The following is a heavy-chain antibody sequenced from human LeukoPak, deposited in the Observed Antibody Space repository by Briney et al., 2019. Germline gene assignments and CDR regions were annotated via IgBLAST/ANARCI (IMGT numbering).Heavy chain of an antibody. J-gene: IGHJ4*02. D-gene: IGHD6-19*01. Sequence: PSETLSLTCTVSGGSISSSSYYWGWIRQPPWKGLEWIGSIYYSGSTYYNPSLKSRVTISVDTSKNQFSLKLSSVTAADTAVYYCARHDISQWLVDYWGQGTLVTVSS. CDR2: IYYSGST. CDR3: ARHDISQWLVDY. V-gene: IGHV4-39*01. CDR1: GGSISSSSYY.